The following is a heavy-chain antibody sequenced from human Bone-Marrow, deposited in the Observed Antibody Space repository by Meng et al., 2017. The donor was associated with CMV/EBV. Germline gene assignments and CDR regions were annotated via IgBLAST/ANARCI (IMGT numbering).Heavy chain of an antibody. Sequence: ASVKVSCKASGYTFTSYDINWVRQATGQGLEWMGWMNPNSGNTGYAQKFQGRVTITRNTSISTAYMELSSLRSEDTAVYYCARTHCSSTSCSNYYYYGMDVWGQGTTVTVSS. J-gene: IGHJ6*02. CDR3: ARTHCSSTSCSNYYYYGMDV. D-gene: IGHD2-2*01. CDR2: MNPNSGNT. CDR1: GYTFTSYD. V-gene: IGHV1-8*03.